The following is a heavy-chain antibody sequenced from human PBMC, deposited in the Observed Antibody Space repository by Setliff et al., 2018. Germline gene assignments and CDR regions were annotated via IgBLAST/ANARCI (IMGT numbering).Heavy chain of an antibody. CDR2: IKEDGSAK. CDR3: TRGPHITAHTY. CDR1: GFTFTSYW. Sequence: GGSLRLSCTASGFTFTSYWMTWVRQAPGKGLEWVANIKEDGSAKHYVDSVRGRFTISRDNARSSLYLQMDSLRAEDTALYYCTRGPHITAHTYWGQGSLVTVSS. V-gene: IGHV3-7*03. D-gene: IGHD6-13*01. J-gene: IGHJ4*02.